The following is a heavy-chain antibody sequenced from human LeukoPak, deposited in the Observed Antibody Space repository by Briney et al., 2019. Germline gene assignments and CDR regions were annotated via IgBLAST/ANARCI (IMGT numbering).Heavy chain of an antibody. Sequence: GGSLRLSCAASGFTFSSYEMNWVRQAPGKGLEWVSYISSSGSTIYYADSVKGRFTISRDNSKNSLYLKMNSLRSGDTALYYCAKDLGTTGPRDFFDSWGQGTLVTVSS. J-gene: IGHJ4*02. D-gene: IGHD1-14*01. CDR2: ISSSGSTI. CDR1: GFTFSSYE. V-gene: IGHV3-48*03. CDR3: AKDLGTTGPRDFFDS.